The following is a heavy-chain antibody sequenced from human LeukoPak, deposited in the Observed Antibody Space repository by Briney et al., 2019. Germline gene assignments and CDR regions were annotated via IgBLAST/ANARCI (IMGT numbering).Heavy chain of an antibody. J-gene: IGHJ4*02. V-gene: IGHV4-39*07. CDR1: GGSISSSSYY. D-gene: IGHD3-22*01. CDR3: ASVHHYYDSSGYFDY. Sequence: SETLSLTCTASGGSISSSSYYWGWIRQPPGKGLEWIGSIYYSGSTNYNPSLKSRVTISVDTSKNQFSLKLSSVTAADTAVYYCASVHHYYDSSGYFDYWGQGTLVTVSS. CDR2: IYYSGST.